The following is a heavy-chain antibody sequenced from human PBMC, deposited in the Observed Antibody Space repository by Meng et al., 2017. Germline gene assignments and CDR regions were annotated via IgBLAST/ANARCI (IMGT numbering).Heavy chain of an antibody. D-gene: IGHD3-10*01. CDR1: GGTFSSYA. CDR2: IIPIFGTA. V-gene: IGHV1-69*05. CDR3: ARGMVRGVIGWFDP. Sequence: SVKVSCKASGGTFSSYAISWVRQAPGQGLEWMGGIIPIFGTANYAQKFQGRVTITTDESTSTAYMELSSLRSEDTAVYCCARGMVRGVIGWFDPWGQGTLVTVSS. J-gene: IGHJ5*02.